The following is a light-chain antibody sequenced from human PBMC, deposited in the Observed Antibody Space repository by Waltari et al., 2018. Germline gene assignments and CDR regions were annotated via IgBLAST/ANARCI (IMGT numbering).Light chain of an antibody. J-gene: IGLJ3*02. Sequence: QSALTQPASVSGSPGQSITMSCTGTSSDIGTYHYVSWYQQHPGKAPKLMIYDVSNRPSGVSNRFSGSKSGITASLTISGLRAEDEADDYCSSYSDSSTLVVFGGGTKLTVL. V-gene: IGLV2-14*03. CDR1: SSDIGTYHY. CDR2: DVS. CDR3: SSYSDSSTLVV.